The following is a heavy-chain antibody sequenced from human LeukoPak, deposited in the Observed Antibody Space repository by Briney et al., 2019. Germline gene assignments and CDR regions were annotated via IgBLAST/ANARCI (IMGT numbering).Heavy chain of an antibody. J-gene: IGHJ4*02. D-gene: IGHD3-3*01. CDR2: ISDYNGNT. CDR3: ARGGLSCDFWSGYYWFDY. CDR1: GYTFTSYG. Sequence: ASVKVSCKASGYTFTSYGISWVRQAPGQGLEWMGGISDYNGNTNYAQKLQGRVTMTTDTSTSTAYMELRSLRSDDTAVYYCARGGLSCDFWSGYYWFDYWGQGTLVTVSS. V-gene: IGHV1-18*01.